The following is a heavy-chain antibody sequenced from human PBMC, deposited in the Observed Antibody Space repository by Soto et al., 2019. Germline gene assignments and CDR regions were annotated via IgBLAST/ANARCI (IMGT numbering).Heavy chain of an antibody. V-gene: IGHV3-30*18. CDR2: VSYDGSNK. D-gene: IGHD3-22*01. J-gene: IGHJ4*02. CDR1: GVTFSSYS. CDR3: AKDGQGSSGWSVLYDSSGSYRLDY. Sequence: GESLRLTCTASGVTFSSYSMHWVRLGPGTGLELVAVVSYDGSNKYYADSAKGRCTISRDNSKNTLYLQMNSLRAEDTAVYYCAKDGQGSSGWSVLYDSSGSYRLDYWGQGTLVTVSS.